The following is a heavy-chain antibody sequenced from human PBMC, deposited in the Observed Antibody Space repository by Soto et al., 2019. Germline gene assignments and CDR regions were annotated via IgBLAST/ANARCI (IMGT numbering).Heavy chain of an antibody. CDR3: ARENRIAARHIGYYYYGMDV. CDR2: ISSSSSYI. V-gene: IGHV3-21*01. J-gene: IGHJ6*02. CDR1: GFTFSSYS. D-gene: IGHD6-6*01. Sequence: PGGSLRLSCAASGFTFSSYSMNWVRQAPGKGLEWVSSISSSSSYIYYADSVKGRFTISRDNAKNSLYLQMNSLRAEDTAVYYCARENRIAARHIGYYYYGMDVWGQGTTVTVSS.